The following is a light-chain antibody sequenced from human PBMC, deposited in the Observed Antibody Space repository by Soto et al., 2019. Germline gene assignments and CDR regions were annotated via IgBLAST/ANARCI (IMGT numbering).Light chain of an antibody. CDR2: KAS. J-gene: IGKJ1*01. V-gene: IGKV1-5*03. CDR3: QKYNIAPPWT. Sequence: PSTLSGSVGDRVTITCRASQTISSWLAWYQQKPGKAPKLLIYKASTLKSGAPSRFSGSGSGTDFTPTISSLQPEDVATYYCQKYNIAPPWTFGQGTKVDIK. CDR1: QTISSW.